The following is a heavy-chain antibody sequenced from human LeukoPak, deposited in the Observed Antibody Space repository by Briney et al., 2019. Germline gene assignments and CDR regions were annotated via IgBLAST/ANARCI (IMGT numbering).Heavy chain of an antibody. J-gene: IGHJ4*02. CDR2: IDPSDSYT. D-gene: IGHD3-22*01. CDR1: GYRFTSYW. CDR3: ARHCDSGGYYYRPNFDY. Sequence: GESLRISCKGSGYRFTSYWISWGRQMPGKGLEWMGRIDPSDSYTNYSPSFQGHVTISADKSIGTAYLQWSSLKASDTAMYYCARHCDSGGYYYRPNFDYWGQGTLVTVSS. V-gene: IGHV5-10-1*01.